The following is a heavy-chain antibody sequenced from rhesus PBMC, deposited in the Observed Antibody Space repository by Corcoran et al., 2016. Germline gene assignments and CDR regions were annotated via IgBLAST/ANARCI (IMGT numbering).Heavy chain of an antibody. J-gene: IGHJ4*01. CDR1: GYSISSGSY. D-gene: IGHD6-25*01. CDR2: ISGSSGST. Sequence: QVQLQESGPGLVKPSETLSLTCAVSGYSISSGSYWGWIRQPPGKGLEYIGYISGSSGSTYYNPSLKSRLTMSKDTSKNKFSLKPSSVTAADTAVYYCARHRGQPDYWGQGVLVTISS. V-gene: IGHV4-99*01. CDR3: ARHRGQPDY.